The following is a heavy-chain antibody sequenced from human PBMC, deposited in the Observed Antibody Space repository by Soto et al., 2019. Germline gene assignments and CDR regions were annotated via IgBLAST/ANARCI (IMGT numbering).Heavy chain of an antibody. D-gene: IGHD3-10*01. CDR1: GYTFPSYG. CDR3: ARDRVFRGPGYVDY. V-gene: IGHV1-18*04. Sequence: ASVKVSCKASGYTFPSYGSSRVRQAPGQGLEWMGWISAYNGNTNYAQKLQGRVTMTTDTSTSTAYMELRSLRSDDTAVYYCARDRVFRGPGYVDYWGQGTLVTVSS. J-gene: IGHJ4*02. CDR2: ISAYNGNT.